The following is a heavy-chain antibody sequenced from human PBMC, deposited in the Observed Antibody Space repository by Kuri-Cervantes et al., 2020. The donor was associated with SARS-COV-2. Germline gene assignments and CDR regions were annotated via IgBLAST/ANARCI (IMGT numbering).Heavy chain of an antibody. Sequence: GESLKISCAASGFTFSDYYMSWIRQAPGKGLEWVSYISSSSSYTNYADSVKGRFTISRDNAKNSLYLQMNSLRAEDTAVYYCARTNSGSFYFDYWGQGTLVTVSS. CDR2: ISSSSSYT. V-gene: IGHV3-11*03. D-gene: IGHD1-26*01. CDR1: GFTFSDYY. CDR3: ARTNSGSFYFDY. J-gene: IGHJ4*02.